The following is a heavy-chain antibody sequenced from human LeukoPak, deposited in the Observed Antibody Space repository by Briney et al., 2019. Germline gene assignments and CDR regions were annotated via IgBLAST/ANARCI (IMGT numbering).Heavy chain of an antibody. CDR1: GITLSNYG. D-gene: IGHD3-22*01. CDR2: ISDSGGRP. J-gene: IGHJ4*02. Sequence: PGGSLRLSCAVSGITLSNYGMSWVRQAPGKGRELVAGISDSGGRPNYADSVKGRFNISRDNPKNTLYLQMNSLRAEDTAVYFCAKRGVVIRVILVGFHKEAYYFDSWGQGALVTVSS. V-gene: IGHV3-23*01. CDR3: AKRGVVIRVILVGFHKEAYYFDS.